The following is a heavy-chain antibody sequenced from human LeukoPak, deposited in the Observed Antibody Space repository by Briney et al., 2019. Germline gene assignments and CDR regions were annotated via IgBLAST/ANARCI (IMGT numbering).Heavy chain of an antibody. CDR3: AREEREYCGGDCNDAFDI. CDR1: GGTFSSYA. J-gene: IGHJ3*02. Sequence: SVKVSCKASGGTFSSYAISWVRQAPGQGLEWVGGIIPIFGTANYAQKFQGRVTITADESTSTAYMELSSLRSEDTAVYYCAREEREYCGGDCNDAFDIWGQGTMVTVSS. CDR2: IIPIFGTA. V-gene: IGHV1-69*13. D-gene: IGHD2-21*02.